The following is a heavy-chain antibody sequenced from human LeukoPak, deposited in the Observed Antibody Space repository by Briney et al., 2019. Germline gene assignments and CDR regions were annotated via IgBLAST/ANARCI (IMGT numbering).Heavy chain of an antibody. D-gene: IGHD5-18*01. J-gene: IGHJ4*02. Sequence: PSETLSLTCTVSGGSISSGDYYWSWVRQPPGKGLEWIGYIYYSGSPYYNPSLKSRLTISIDTSKNQFFPKLSSVTAADTAVYFCARKEDSAMDYWGQGTLVTVSS. CDR3: ARKEDSAMDY. CDR2: IYYSGSP. CDR1: GGSISSGDYY. V-gene: IGHV4-30-4*01.